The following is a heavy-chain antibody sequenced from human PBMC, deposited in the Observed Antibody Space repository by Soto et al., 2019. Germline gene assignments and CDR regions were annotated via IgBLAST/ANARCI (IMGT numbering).Heavy chain of an antibody. CDR1: GSTFSSYA. D-gene: IGHD3-22*01. CDR2: IIPIFGTA. J-gene: IGHJ6*02. V-gene: IGHV1-69*13. Sequence: GASVKVSCKASGSTFSSYAISWVRQAPGQGLEWMGGIIPIFGTANYAQKFQGRVTITADESTSTAYMELSSLRSEDTAVYYCARPGKYYDSSGYYYYYYYGMDVWGQGTTVTV. CDR3: ARPGKYYDSSGYYYYYYYGMDV.